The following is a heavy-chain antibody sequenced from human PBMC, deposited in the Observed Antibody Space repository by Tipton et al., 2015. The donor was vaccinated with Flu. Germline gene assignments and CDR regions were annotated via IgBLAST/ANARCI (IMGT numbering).Heavy chain of an antibody. Sequence: LRLSCTVSGGSISSSSYYWGWIRQPPGKGLEWIGSIYYSGSTYYNPSLKSRVTISVDTSKNQFSLKLSSVTAADTAVYYCARGLVVPAADYWGQGTLVTVSS. CDR3: ARGLVVPAADY. V-gene: IGHV4-39*07. J-gene: IGHJ4*02. D-gene: IGHD2-2*01. CDR2: IYYSGST. CDR1: GGSISSSSYY.